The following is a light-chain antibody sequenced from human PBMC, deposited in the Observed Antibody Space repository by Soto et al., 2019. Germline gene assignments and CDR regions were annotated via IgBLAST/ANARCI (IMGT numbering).Light chain of an antibody. Sequence: EIALTQSPATLSLSPGERATLSCRANRTVFNFLIWYQQKPGQAPRLLIYDASNRATDIPARFSGTGSGTYFRLTISSLEPEDFALYFCQQRAIWPYTFGPGTKLEIK. CDR3: QQRAIWPYT. CDR2: DAS. V-gene: IGKV3-11*01. CDR1: RTVFNF. J-gene: IGKJ2*01.